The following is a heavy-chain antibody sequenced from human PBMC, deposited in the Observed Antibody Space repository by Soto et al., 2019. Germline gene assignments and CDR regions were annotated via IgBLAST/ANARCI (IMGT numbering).Heavy chain of an antibody. J-gene: IGHJ4*02. V-gene: IGHV1-18*01. Sequence: ASVKVSCKASGYTFTSYGISWVRQAPGQGLEWMGWISAYNGNTNYAQKLQGRVTMTTDTSTSTAYMELRSLRSDDTAVYYCARVYYDGSGYYESFDYWGQGTLVTVSS. D-gene: IGHD3-22*01. CDR1: GYTFTSYG. CDR3: ARVYYDGSGYYESFDY. CDR2: ISAYNGNT.